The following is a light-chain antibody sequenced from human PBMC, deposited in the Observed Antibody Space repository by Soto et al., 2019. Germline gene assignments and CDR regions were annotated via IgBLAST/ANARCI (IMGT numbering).Light chain of an antibody. V-gene: IGLV2-14*03. CDR3: SSYTSSSTYV. CDR1: SSYVGAYNS. CDR2: DVS. J-gene: IGLJ1*01. Sequence: QSDLTQPASVSGAPGQSIAISCTGTSSYVGAYNSVSWYQQHPGRAPKLMIHDVSNRPSGVSNRFSGSKSGNTASLTISGLQAEDEADYYCSSYTSSSTYVFGTGTKVTVL.